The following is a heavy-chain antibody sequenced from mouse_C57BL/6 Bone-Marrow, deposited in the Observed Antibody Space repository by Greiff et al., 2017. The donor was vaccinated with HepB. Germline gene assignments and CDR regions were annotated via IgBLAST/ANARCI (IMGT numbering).Heavy chain of an antibody. J-gene: IGHJ3*01. D-gene: IGHD1-1*01. V-gene: IGHV1-81*01. CDR3: ARFRNGSSYGFAY. CDR2: IYPRSGTT. CDR1: GYSFTSYG. Sequence: VQRVESGAELARPGASVKLSCKASGYSFTSYGIRWVKQRTGQGLEWIGEIYPRSGTTYYNEKFKGKATLTADKSSSTAYMELRSLTSEDSAVYYCARFRNGSSYGFAYWGQGTLVTVSA.